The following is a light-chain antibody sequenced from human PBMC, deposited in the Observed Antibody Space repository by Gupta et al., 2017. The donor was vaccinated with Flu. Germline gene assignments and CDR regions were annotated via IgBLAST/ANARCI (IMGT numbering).Light chain of an antibody. CDR2: ENN. CDR3: GTWDSSRSAWV. CDR1: SSNIGNNY. J-gene: IGLJ3*02. Sequence: KGTISWSGSSSNIGNNYVSWYQQLPATTPKLLIYENNKRPSGIPDRFSGSKSVTAATLGITGLQTGDEADYYCGTWDSSRSAWVFGGGTKLTVL. V-gene: IGLV1-51*02.